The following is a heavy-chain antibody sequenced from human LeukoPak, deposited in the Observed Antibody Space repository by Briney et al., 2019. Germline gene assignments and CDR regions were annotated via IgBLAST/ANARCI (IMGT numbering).Heavy chain of an antibody. V-gene: IGHV3-23*01. J-gene: IGHJ4*02. D-gene: IGHD6-19*01. Sequence: PGGSLRLSCAASGFTFSSYAMSWVRQAPGKGLEWVSAISGSGGSTYYADSVKGRFTISRDNSKNTLYLQMNSLRAEDTAVYYCAKDRGSGWYPKRNYFDYWGQGTLVTVSS. CDR3: AKDRGSGWYPKRNYFDY. CDR1: GFTFSSYA. CDR2: ISGSGGST.